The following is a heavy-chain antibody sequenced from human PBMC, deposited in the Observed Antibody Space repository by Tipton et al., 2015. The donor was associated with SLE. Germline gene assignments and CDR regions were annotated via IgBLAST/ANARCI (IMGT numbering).Heavy chain of an antibody. Sequence: QSGPEVKKPGASVKVSCKASGYTFTGYYMHWVRQAPGQGLEWMGWINPNSGGTNYAQKFQGRVTMTRDTSISTAYMELSRLRSDDTAVYYCARVPRMAAAGKAFDIWGQGTMVTVSS. D-gene: IGHD6-13*01. CDR1: GYTFTGYY. V-gene: IGHV1-2*02. J-gene: IGHJ3*02. CDR3: ARVPRMAAAGKAFDI. CDR2: INPNSGGT.